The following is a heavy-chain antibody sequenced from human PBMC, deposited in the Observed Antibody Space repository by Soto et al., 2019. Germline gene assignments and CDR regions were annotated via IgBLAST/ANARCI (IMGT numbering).Heavy chain of an antibody. Sequence: QVQLVQSGAEVKKPGSSVKVSCKASGGTFSSYAISWVRQAPGQGLEWMGGIIPIFGTANYAQKFQGRVTITADESTSTGFMELSSLRSEDTAVYYCARVRQIRGYCISTSCYTGWFDPWGQGTLVTVSS. CDR1: GGTFSSYA. V-gene: IGHV1-69*01. CDR2: IIPIFGTA. J-gene: IGHJ5*02. D-gene: IGHD2-2*02. CDR3: ARVRQIRGYCISTSCYTGWFDP.